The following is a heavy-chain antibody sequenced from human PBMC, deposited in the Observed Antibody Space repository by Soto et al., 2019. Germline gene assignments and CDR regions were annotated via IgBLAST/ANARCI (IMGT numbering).Heavy chain of an antibody. CDR3: ARRSSGWYFDY. CDR2: XSGSGXST. V-gene: IGHV3-23*01. J-gene: IGHJ4*02. Sequence: GXSLRLSCAASGFTFGSYAMSWVRQAPGKGLEWVSDXSGSGXSTYYAESVKGXFTNSRDXXKNTPYLKMNSLRDQDKDVYYCARRSSGWYFDYWGQGTLVTVYS. D-gene: IGHD6-19*01. CDR1: GFTFGSYA.